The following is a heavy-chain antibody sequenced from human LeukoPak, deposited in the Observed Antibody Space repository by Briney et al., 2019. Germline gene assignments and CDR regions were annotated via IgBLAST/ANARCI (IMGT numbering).Heavy chain of an antibody. CDR2: IHPRDSDI. V-gene: IGHV5-51*01. J-gene: IGHJ4*02. CDR1: GYSFTSYW. D-gene: IGHD2-2*02. CDR3: ATHTLDGGFDY. Sequence: GESLKISCKGSGYSFTSYWIGWVRQMPGKGLEWMGIIHPRDSDIRYNPPFQGQVTISVDKSISTAYLQWSSLKASDTAMYYCATHTLDGGFDYWAQGTLVTVSS.